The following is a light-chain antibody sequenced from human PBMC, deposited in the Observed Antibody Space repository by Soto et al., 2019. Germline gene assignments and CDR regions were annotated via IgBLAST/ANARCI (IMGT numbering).Light chain of an antibody. CDR3: LQHNCYAGT. V-gene: IGKV1-5*03. J-gene: IGKJ1*01. CDR2: KAS. Sequence: DIQMTQSPSTLSASVGDRVTITCRASQSISSWLAWYQQKPGKAPKLLIYKASSLESGVPSRFSGSGSGTEYTHTISSLQPDDYATDYILQHNCYAGTFGQGIKVEIK. CDR1: QSISSW.